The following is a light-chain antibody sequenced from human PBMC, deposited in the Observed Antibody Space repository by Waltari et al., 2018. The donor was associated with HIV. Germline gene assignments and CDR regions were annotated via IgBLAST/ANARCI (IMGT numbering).Light chain of an antibody. J-gene: IGLJ2*01. CDR2: EVT. Sequence: QSALAQPPSASGSPGQSVTISCTGTSSDVGVYDYVSWYQHHPGKAPKLIIFEVTKRPSGVLARFSGSKSGNTASLTVSGLQADDEADYYCSSYAGSNKAIFGGGTRLTVL. CDR3: SSYAGSNKAI. CDR1: SSDVGVYDY. V-gene: IGLV2-8*01.